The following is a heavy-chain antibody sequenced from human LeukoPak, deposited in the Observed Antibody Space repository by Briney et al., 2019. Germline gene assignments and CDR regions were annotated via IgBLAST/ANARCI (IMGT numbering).Heavy chain of an antibody. CDR3: ARASGNYYVMDV. Sequence: WASVKVSCKASGYTFTGYYLHWVRQAPGQGLEWMGWVTPNNGATNYAQKFQGRVTMTRGTSISTAYMELSRLGSDDTGVYYCARASGNYYVMDVWGQGTTVSVSS. V-gene: IGHV1-2*02. J-gene: IGHJ6*02. CDR1: GYTFTGYY. CDR2: VTPNNGAT.